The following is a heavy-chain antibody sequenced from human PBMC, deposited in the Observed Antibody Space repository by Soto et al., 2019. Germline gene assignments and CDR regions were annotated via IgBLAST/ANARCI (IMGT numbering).Heavy chain of an antibody. CDR2: ISSSSTYM. V-gene: IGHV3-21*01. CDR1: GFAFSICN. D-gene: IGHD3-10*01. J-gene: IGHJ4*02. Sequence: EVQLVESGGGLVKPGGSLRFSCAASGFAFSICNMNWVRQAPGKGLEWVSSISSSSTYMYYADSVKGRFTISRDNAKNALYLQMNSLRAEDTAVYYCAREKLYASGSIKPFDYWGQGTLVTVSS. CDR3: AREKLYASGSIKPFDY.